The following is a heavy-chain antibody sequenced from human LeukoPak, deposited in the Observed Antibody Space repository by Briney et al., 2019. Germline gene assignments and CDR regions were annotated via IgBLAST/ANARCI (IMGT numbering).Heavy chain of an antibody. V-gene: IGHV3-53*01. CDR3: ARDQEWFDP. CDR1: GFTFSGYA. Sequence: VGSLRLSCAASGFTFSGYAMSWVRQAPGKGLEGVSVICSGGSTCYADSVQRRFTMSRDKSKNTLYLQMNSLRAEDTAVYYCARDQEWFDPWGQGTLVTVSS. CDR2: ICSGGST. J-gene: IGHJ5*02.